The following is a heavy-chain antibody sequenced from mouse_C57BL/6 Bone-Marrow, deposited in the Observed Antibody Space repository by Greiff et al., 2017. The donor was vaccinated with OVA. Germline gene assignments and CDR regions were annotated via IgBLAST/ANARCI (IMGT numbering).Heavy chain of an antibody. D-gene: IGHD1-1*01. CDR3: ARIYYYGSSDWYFDV. V-gene: IGHV5-15*01. Sequence: EVQLVESGGGLVQPGGSLKLFCAASGFTFSDYGMAWVRQAPRKGPEWVAFISNLAYSIYYADTVTGRFTISRENAKNTLYLEMSSLRSEDTAMYYCARIYYYGSSDWYFDVWGTGTTVTVSS. CDR1: GFTFSDYG. CDR2: ISNLAYSI. J-gene: IGHJ1*03.